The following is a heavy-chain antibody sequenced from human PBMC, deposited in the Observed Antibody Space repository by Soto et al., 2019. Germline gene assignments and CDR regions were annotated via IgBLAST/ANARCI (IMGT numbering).Heavy chain of an antibody. V-gene: IGHV3-23*01. CDR3: AKKVNSGPGSQYFDY. J-gene: IGHJ4*02. CDR1: GFTFSSYS. D-gene: IGHD3-10*01. CDR2: FRTGGDDGTT. Sequence: PGGSLRLSCAASGFTFSSYSMSWVRQAPGKGLEWVSGFRTGGDDGTTYYADSVKGRFTISRDNSKNTLFLQKNSLRAEDTAIYYCAKKVNSGPGSQYFDYWGQGTLVTVSS.